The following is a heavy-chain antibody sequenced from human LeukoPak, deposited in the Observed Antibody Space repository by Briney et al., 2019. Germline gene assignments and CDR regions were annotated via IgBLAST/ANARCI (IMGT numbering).Heavy chain of an antibody. CDR1: GGTFSSYA. Sequence: SVKVSCKASGGTFSSYAISWVRQAPGQGLEWMGGIIPIFGTANYAQKFQGRVTITADESTSTAYMELSSLRSEDTAVYYCARDGIEGYSSSAGAFDIWGQGTMVTVSS. J-gene: IGHJ3*02. CDR2: IIPIFGTA. V-gene: IGHV1-69*13. D-gene: IGHD6-6*01. CDR3: ARDGIEGYSSSAGAFDI.